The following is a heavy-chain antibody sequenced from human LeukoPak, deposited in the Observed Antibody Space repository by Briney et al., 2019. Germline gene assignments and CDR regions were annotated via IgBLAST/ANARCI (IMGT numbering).Heavy chain of an antibody. CDR3: AKAAGSYYYYGMDV. CDR1: GFTFSSYA. CDR2: ISGSGGST. V-gene: IGHV3-23*01. Sequence: GGSLRLSCAASGFTFSSYAMSWVRQAPGKGLEWVSAISGSGGSTYYADSVKGRFTISSDNSKNTLYLQMNSLRAEDTAVYYCAKAAGSYYYYGMDVWGQGTTVTVSS. D-gene: IGHD6-6*01. J-gene: IGHJ6*02.